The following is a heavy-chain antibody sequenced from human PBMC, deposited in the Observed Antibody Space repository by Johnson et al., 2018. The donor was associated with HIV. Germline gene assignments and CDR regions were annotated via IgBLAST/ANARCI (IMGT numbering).Heavy chain of an antibody. J-gene: IGHJ3*02. Sequence: VQLVESGGDLVQPGGSLRLSCVVSGFTFSHYWMEWVRQAPGEGLEWVANIKQDGRDVHYVDSVKGRFTISRDNAKNSLCLQMNSLRAEDTAVYYCAKASSNSNFDAFDIWGQGTMVTVSS. D-gene: IGHD3-3*02. CDR1: GFTFSHYW. CDR2: IKQDGRDV. CDR3: AKASSNSNFDAFDI. V-gene: IGHV3-7*03.